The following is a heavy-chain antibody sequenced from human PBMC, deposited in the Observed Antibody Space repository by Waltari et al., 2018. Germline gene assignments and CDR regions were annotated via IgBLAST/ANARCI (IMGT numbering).Heavy chain of an antibody. CDR1: GYIFSLYY. CDR3: VRDHYLTEGFDP. V-gene: IGHV1-2*02. CDR2: IKPKTGVA. Sequence: QVQLVQSGPEVKKPGASVRVSCKASGYIFSLYYIHWVRQATGQGPEWMGWIKPKTGVAKFAQNFQGRLTLTRDTSISTAYMDLTNLRSDDTALYYCVRDHYLTEGFDPWGQGTLV. J-gene: IGHJ5*02. D-gene: IGHD3-10*01.